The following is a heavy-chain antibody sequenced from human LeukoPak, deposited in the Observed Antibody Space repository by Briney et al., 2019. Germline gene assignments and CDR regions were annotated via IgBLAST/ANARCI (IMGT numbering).Heavy chain of an antibody. J-gene: IGHJ4*02. V-gene: IGHV4-59*01. Sequence: SETLSLTCTVSGGSISSYYWSWIRQPPGKGPEWIGYIYNSGSTNYNPSLKSRVTISVDTSKNQFSLKLSSVTAADTAVYYCARAFGGVIVDYWGQGTLVTVSS. CDR1: GGSISSYY. CDR2: IYNSGST. CDR3: ARAFGGVIVDY. D-gene: IGHD3-16*02.